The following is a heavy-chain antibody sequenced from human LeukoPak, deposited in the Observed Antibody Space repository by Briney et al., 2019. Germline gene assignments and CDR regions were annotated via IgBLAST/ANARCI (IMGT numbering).Heavy chain of an antibody. V-gene: IGHV1-69*01. CDR2: IIPIFGTA. J-gene: IGHJ3*02. CDR1: GGTFSSYA. CDR3: ARVGAPHAFDI. Sequence: SVKVSCKASGGTFSSYAVSWVRQAPGQGLEWMGGIIPIFGTANYAQKSQGRVTITADESTSTAYMELSSLRSEDTAVYYCARVGAPHAFDIWGQGTMVTVSS.